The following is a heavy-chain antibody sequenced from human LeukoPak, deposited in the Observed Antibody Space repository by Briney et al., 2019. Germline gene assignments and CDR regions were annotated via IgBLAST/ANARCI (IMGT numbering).Heavy chain of an antibody. J-gene: IGHJ3*02. CDR2: IYYSGST. D-gene: IGHD6-19*01. CDR1: GGSISSYY. Sequence: SETLSLTCTVSGGSISSYYWSWIRQPPGKGLGWIGYIYYSGSTNYNPSLKSRVTISVDTSKNQFSLKLSSVTAADTAVYYCARLRIAVAGQDAFDIWGQGTMVTVSS. V-gene: IGHV4-59*08. CDR3: ARLRIAVAGQDAFDI.